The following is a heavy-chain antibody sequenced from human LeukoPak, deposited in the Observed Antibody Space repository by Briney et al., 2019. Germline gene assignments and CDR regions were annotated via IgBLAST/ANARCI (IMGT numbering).Heavy chain of an antibody. D-gene: IGHD1-14*01. CDR3: AKEAVRKFDFDY. CDR2: IGGSGDTT. J-gene: IGHJ4*02. CDR1: GFTFRSYV. Sequence: PGGSLRLSCAASGFTFRSYVMSWVRQAPGKGLEWVSTIGGSGDTTYYADSVKGRFTISRDNSKNTLYLQMNSLRAEDTAVYYCAKEAVRKFDFDYWGQGTLVTVSS. V-gene: IGHV3-23*01.